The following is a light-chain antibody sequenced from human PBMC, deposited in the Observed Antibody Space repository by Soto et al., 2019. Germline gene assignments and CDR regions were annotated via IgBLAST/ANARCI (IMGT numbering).Light chain of an antibody. CDR3: QQRSNWPVA. CDR2: DAS. J-gene: IGKJ3*01. V-gene: IGKV3-11*01. Sequence: EIVLTQSPATLSLSPGERATLSCRASQSVSSYLAWYQQKPGQAPRLLIYDASNRATGIPARFSGSGSGPDFTLTISSLEPEDFAVYYCQQRSNWPVAFGPGTKVDI. CDR1: QSVSSY.